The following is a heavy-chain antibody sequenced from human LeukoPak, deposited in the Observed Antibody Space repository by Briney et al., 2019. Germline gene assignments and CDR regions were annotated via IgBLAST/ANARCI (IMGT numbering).Heavy chain of an antibody. CDR3: ARDILATSIAAPYY. D-gene: IGHD6-13*01. CDR1: DGSISSSTYY. V-gene: IGHV4-39*07. J-gene: IGHJ4*02. Sequence: SETLSLTFTVSDGSISSSTYYWGWIRQPPGKGLEWIGGIFYSGRTYYNPSLKSRVTMSVDTSKNQFSLRLSSVNAADTAVYYCARDILATSIAAPYYWGQGTLVTVSS. CDR2: IFYSGRT.